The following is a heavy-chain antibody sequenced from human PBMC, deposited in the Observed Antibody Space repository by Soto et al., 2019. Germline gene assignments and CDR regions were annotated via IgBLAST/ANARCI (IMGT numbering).Heavy chain of an antibody. Sequence: GGSLRLSCAASGFTFSSYWMHWVRQAPWKGLVWVSRINSDGSSTSYADSVKGRFTISRDNAKNTLYLQMNSLRAEDTAVYYCARDQAPDVWSGELSGAFDIWGQGTMVTVSS. J-gene: IGHJ3*02. CDR3: ARDQAPDVWSGELSGAFDI. CDR2: INSDGSST. CDR1: GFTFSSYW. V-gene: IGHV3-74*01. D-gene: IGHD3-10*01.